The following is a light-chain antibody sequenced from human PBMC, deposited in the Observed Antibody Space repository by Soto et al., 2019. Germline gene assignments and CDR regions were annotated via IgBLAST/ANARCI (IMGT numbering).Light chain of an antibody. Sequence: QSALTQPASVSGSPGQSNTISCTGTSSDVGGSNFVSWYQQHPGKPPKLIIYDVATRPSGVSNRSSGSKSGSTASLIISRLQTEDEADYYCVSFTSSTTYVFGSGTKVTVL. CDR2: DVA. CDR1: SSDVGGSNF. V-gene: IGLV2-14*03. CDR3: VSFTSSTTYV. J-gene: IGLJ1*01.